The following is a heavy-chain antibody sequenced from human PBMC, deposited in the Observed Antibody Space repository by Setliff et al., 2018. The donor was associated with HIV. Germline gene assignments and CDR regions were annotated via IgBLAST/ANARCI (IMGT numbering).Heavy chain of an antibody. CDR3: ASSGYNYGGYYMDV. CDR1: GYSFTSYL. J-gene: IGHJ6*03. Sequence: PGESLKISCKGFGYSFTSYLIAWVRQTPGKGLEWMGNIHPRDSDTRYSPSFQGQVTLSVDKSISTAYLQWSSLKASDTAMYYCASSGYNYGGYYMDVWGKGTTVTVSS. V-gene: IGHV5-51*01. D-gene: IGHD5-18*01. CDR2: IHPRDSDT.